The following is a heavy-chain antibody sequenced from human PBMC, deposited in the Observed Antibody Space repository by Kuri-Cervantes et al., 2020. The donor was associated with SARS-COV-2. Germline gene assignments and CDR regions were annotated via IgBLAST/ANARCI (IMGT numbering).Heavy chain of an antibody. CDR2: ISGSGGST. CDR3: ARDASYSGSYGSFQH. J-gene: IGHJ1*01. CDR1: GFTFSSYE. V-gene: IGHV3-23*01. Sequence: GESLKISCAASGFTFSSYEMNWVRQAPGKGLEWVSAISGSGGSTYYADSVKGRFTISRDNSKNTLYLQMNTLKTEDTAMFYCARDASYSGSYGSFQHWGQGTLVTVSS. D-gene: IGHD1-26*01.